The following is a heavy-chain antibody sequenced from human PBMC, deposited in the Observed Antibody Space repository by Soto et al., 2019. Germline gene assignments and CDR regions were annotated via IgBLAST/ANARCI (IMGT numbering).Heavy chain of an antibody. J-gene: IGHJ6*02. CDR1: GGTFSSYA. CDR2: IIPIFGTA. Sequence: QVQLVQSGAGVKKPGSSVKVSCKASGGTFSSYAISWVRQAPGHGLEWMGGIIPIFGTANYAQKFQGRVTINADESTSTAYMELSSLRSEDTPVYYCAHPKRNYYYYCGMDVWCQGTTVTVSS. CDR3: AHPKRNYYYYCGMDV. V-gene: IGHV1-69*12.